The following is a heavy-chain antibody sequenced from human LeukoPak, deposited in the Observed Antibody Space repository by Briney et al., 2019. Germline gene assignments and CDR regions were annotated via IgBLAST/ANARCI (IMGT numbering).Heavy chain of an antibody. CDR1: GGSISSYY. Sequence: PSETLSLTCTVSGGSISSYYWSWIRQPAGKGLEWIGRIYTSGSTNYNPSLKSRVTMSVDTSKNQFPLKLSSVTAADTAVYYCAGGDYYYDSSGYRKSGYYMDVWGKGTTVTVSS. D-gene: IGHD3-22*01. J-gene: IGHJ6*03. CDR3: AGGDYYYDSSGYRKSGYYMDV. V-gene: IGHV4-4*07. CDR2: IYTSGST.